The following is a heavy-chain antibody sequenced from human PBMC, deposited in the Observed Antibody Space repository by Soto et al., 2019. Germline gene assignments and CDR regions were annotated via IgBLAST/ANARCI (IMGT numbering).Heavy chain of an antibody. Sequence: EVQLVESGGGLVKPGGSLRLSCAASGVTFSSFSFNWVRQAPGKGLEWVSFILSSGGSIYYADSVKGRFTISRDNAKNSLYLQMNSLKDEDSAVYYCVRDSGEQLVPRGFYYYYMDIWGKGTTVTVSS. V-gene: IGHV3-21*01. D-gene: IGHD6-6*01. CDR2: ILSSGGSI. CDR1: GVTFSSFS. CDR3: VRDSGEQLVPRGFYYYYMDI. J-gene: IGHJ6*03.